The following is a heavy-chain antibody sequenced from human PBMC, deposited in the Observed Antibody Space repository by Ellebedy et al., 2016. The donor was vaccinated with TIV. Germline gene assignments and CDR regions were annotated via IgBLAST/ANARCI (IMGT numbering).Heavy chain of an antibody. Sequence: GSLRLXXAVYGGSFSGYYWSWIRQPPGKGLEWIGEINHSGSTNYNPSLKSRVTISVDTSKNQFSLKLSSVTAADTAVYYCARQEGYYYMDVWGKGTTVTVSS. CDR2: INHSGST. J-gene: IGHJ6*03. CDR3: ARQEGYYYMDV. V-gene: IGHV4-34*01. CDR1: GGSFSGYY.